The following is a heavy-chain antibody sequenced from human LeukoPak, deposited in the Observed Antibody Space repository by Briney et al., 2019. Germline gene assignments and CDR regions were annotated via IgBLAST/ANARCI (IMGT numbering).Heavy chain of an antibody. CDR2: ISSSGSTI. D-gene: IGHD6-19*01. CDR3: ARSTYKYSSGWYGIV. J-gene: IGHJ4*02. Sequence: GGSLRLSCAASGFTFSDYYMSWIRQAPGKGLVWASYISSSGSTIYYADSVKGRFTISRDNAKNSLYLQMNSLRAEDTAVYYCARSTYKYSSGWYGIVWGQGTLVTVSS. CDR1: GFTFSDYY. V-gene: IGHV3-11*01.